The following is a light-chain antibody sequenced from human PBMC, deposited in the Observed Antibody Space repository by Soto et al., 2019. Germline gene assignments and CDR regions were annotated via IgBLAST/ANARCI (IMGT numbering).Light chain of an antibody. V-gene: IGKV3-15*01. Sequence: EIVMTQSPATLSVSPGERATLSCKAGQSVSSNLAWYQQKPGQAPRLLIYGASTRATGIPARFSGSGSGTEFTLTISSLQSEDFAVYYCQQYNNWPPWTFGQVTKVEIK. CDR2: GAS. CDR3: QQYNNWPPWT. J-gene: IGKJ1*01. CDR1: QSVSSN.